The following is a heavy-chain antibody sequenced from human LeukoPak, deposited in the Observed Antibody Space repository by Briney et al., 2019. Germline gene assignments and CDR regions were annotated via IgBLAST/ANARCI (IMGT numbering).Heavy chain of an antibody. CDR3: ARGWGEKGRCRGGTCNNPQFDY. CDR1: GFKFSYYW. CDR2: IKESGSEK. Sequence: GASLRLSCAASGFKFSYYWMTWVRQAPGKGLEWLANIKESGSEKYYVDSVKGRFTISRDNADNLVYLQLNSLRVEDTAVYYCARGWGEKGRCRGGTCNNPQFDYWGQGILVTVS. J-gene: IGHJ4*02. D-gene: IGHD3-16*01. V-gene: IGHV3-7*01.